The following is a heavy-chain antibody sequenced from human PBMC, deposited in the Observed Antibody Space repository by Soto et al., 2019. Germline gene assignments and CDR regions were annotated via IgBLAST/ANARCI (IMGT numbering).Heavy chain of an antibody. CDR1: GGSISSGDYY. Sequence: SETLSLTCTVSGGSISSGDYYWSWIRQPPGKGLEWIGYIYYSGSTYYNPSLKSRVTISVDTSKNQFSLRLSSVTAADTAVYYCARVAAAGTSDSYYFDYWGQGTLVTVSS. V-gene: IGHV4-30-4*01. D-gene: IGHD6-13*01. CDR3: ARVAAAGTSDSYYFDY. CDR2: IYYSGST. J-gene: IGHJ4*02.